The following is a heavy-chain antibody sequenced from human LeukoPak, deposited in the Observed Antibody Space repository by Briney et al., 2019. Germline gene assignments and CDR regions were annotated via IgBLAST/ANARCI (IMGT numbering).Heavy chain of an antibody. V-gene: IGHV5-10-1*01. D-gene: IGHD3-22*01. CDR1: GYSFTNYW. CDR2: IDPSDSYT. CDR3: ARHLGGYTHFDY. Sequence: GESLKISCKGSGYSFTNYWITWVRQMPGKGLECVGKIDPSDSYTNYSPSFQGHVTISADKFINTAYLQWSSLEASDTAIYFCARHLGGYTHFDYWGQGTLVTVSS. J-gene: IGHJ4*02.